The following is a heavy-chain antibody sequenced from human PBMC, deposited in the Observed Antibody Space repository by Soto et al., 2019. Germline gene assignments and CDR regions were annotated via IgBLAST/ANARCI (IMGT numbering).Heavy chain of an antibody. CDR2: INPNSGVT. CDR3: ARESGGATATLDYYYFYMDV. Sequence: QVQLVQSGAEVRKPGASVTVSCRSSGDSFNDYYIHWVRQAPGQVLEWMGWINPNSGVTKYAQKFQGCVSMTRDTSIRTVYMQLSRLRSDDTAVYYCARESGGATATLDYYYFYMDVWGTGTTVTVSS. D-gene: IGHD5-12*01. J-gene: IGHJ6*03. V-gene: IGHV1-2*04. CDR1: GDSFNDYY.